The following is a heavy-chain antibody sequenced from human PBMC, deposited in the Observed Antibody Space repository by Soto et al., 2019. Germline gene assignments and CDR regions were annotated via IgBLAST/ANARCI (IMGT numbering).Heavy chain of an antibody. D-gene: IGHD6-13*01. CDR2: VYNSGST. CDR3: ARYRREAVAGYTLDN. J-gene: IGHJ4*02. V-gene: IGHV4-61*01. CDR1: GGSFKSGSYY. Sequence: SETLSLTCTVSGGSFKSGSYYWSWIRQPPGKGLEWIGYVYNSGSTNYNPSLKSRVTISEDTSKSQFSLKVNSMTAADTAVYYCARYRREAVAGYTLDNWGQGILVTVSS.